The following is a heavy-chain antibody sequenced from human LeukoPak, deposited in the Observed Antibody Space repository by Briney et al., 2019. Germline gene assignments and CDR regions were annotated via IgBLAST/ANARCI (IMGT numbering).Heavy chain of an antibody. V-gene: IGHV3-30-3*01. CDR2: ISYDGSNK. CDR1: GFIFSSYA. D-gene: IGHD2-2*01. J-gene: IGHJ6*02. CDR3: ARDTPIVVVPAAPIYYYGMDV. Sequence: GGSLRLSCAASGFIFSSYAMHWVRQAPGKGLEWVAVISYDGSNKYYADSVKGRFTISRDNSKNTLYLQMNSLRAEDTAVYYCARDTPIVVVPAAPIYYYGMDVWGQGTTVTVSS.